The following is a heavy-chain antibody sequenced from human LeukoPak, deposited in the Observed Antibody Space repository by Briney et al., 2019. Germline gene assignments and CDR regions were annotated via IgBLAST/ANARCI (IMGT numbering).Heavy chain of an antibody. CDR2: INPNSGGT. V-gene: IGHV1-2*04. CDR1: GYTFTGYY. CDR3: AILGGKGSGSYLPHFDY. Sequence: ASVKVSCKASGYTFTGYYMHWVRQAPGQGLEWMGWINPNSGGTNYAQKFQGWVTMTRDTSISTAYMELSRLRSDDTAVYYCAILGGKGSGSYLPHFDYWGQGTLVTVSS. J-gene: IGHJ4*02. D-gene: IGHD3-10*01.